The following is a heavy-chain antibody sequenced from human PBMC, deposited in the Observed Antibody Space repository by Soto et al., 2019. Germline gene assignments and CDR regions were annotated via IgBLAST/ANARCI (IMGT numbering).Heavy chain of an antibody. D-gene: IGHD2-2*02. J-gene: IGHJ5*02. CDR3: ARGGYCSSTSCYTGIVDWFDP. V-gene: IGHV3-21*01. CDR1: GFTFSSYS. Sequence: PGGSLRLSCAASGFTFSSYSINWVRQAPGKGLEWVSSISSSSSYIYYADSVKGRFTISRDNAKNSLYLQMNSLRAEDTAVYYCARGGYCSSTSCYTGIVDWFDPWGQGTLVTVSS. CDR2: ISSSSSYI.